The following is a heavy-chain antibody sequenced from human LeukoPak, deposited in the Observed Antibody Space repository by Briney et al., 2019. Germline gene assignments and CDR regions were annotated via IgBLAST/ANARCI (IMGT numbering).Heavy chain of an antibody. J-gene: IGHJ3*02. CDR2: IYYSGST. CDR3: ARDTLPDNAFDI. Sequence: PSETLSLTCTVSGGSISSSSYYWGWIRQPPGKGLEWIGSIYYSGSTYYNPSLKSRVTISVDTSKNQFSLKLSSVTAADTAVYYCARDTLPDNAFDIWGQGTMVTVSS. CDR1: GGSISSSSYY. D-gene: IGHD1-14*01. V-gene: IGHV4-39*07.